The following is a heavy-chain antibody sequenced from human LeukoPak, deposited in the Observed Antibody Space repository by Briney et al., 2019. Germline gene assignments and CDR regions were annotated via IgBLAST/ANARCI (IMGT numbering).Heavy chain of an antibody. D-gene: IGHD3-16*01. CDR3: ARHVSFGTYYFDS. J-gene: IGHJ4*02. Sequence: GGSLRLSCAASGFTISTCGMHWVRQAPGKGLEWVAVIRFDGNKYYADSVEGRFTISRDTSRNTLDLQMNSLRAEDTAVYYCARHVSFGTYYFDSWGQGTPFTVSS. V-gene: IGHV3-33*01. CDR1: GFTISTCG. CDR2: IRFDGNK.